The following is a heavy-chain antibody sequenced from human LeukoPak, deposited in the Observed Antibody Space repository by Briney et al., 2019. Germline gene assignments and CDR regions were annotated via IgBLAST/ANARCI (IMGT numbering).Heavy chain of an antibody. D-gene: IGHD3-3*01. CDR2: IYYSGST. V-gene: IGHV4-59*01. Sequence: PSETLSLTCTVSGASISSYYWSWIRQPPGKGLEWIGYIYYSGSTNYNPSLKSRVTISVDTSKNQFSLKLSSVTAADTAVYYCARADTTIFGVVLIDVWGKGTTVTVSS. J-gene: IGHJ6*04. CDR1: GASISSYY. CDR3: ARADTTIFGVVLIDV.